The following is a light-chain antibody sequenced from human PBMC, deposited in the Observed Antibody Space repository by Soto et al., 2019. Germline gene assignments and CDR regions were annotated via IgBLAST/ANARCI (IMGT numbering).Light chain of an antibody. CDR2: DAS. CDR3: QHRSNWPLS. V-gene: IGKV3-11*01. Sequence: EIVLTQSPATLSLSPGERATLSCRASQSISSYLAWYQQKPGQAPRLLIYDASNRATGFPARFSGSGSGTDFTLTTSSLEPEDFAVYYCQHRSNWPLSFGGGTKVDIK. CDR1: QSISSY. J-gene: IGKJ4*01.